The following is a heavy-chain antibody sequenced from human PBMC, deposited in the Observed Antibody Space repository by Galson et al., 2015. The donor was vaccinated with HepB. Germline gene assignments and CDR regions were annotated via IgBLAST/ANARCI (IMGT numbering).Heavy chain of an antibody. CDR3: ARHRRYGDYEGGIYYFDY. V-gene: IGHV4-39*01. CDR2: IYYSGST. J-gene: IGHJ4*02. CDR1: GGSISSSNYY. Sequence: ETLSLTCTVSGGSISSSNYYWGWIRQPPGKGLEWIGSIYYSGSTYYNPSLKSRVTISVDTSKNQFSLKLSSVTAADTAVYYCARHRRYGDYEGGIYYFDYWGQGTLVTVSS. D-gene: IGHD4-17*01.